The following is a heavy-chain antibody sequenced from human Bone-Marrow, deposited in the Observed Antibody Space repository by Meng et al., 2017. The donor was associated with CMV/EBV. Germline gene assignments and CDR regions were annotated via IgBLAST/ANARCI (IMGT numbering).Heavy chain of an antibody. D-gene: IGHD1-26*01. V-gene: IGHV3-15*07. CDR1: GFTFSNAC. CDR3: TTDPWGGSYGY. CDR2: IKSKTDGGTT. Sequence: ASGFTFSNACMNWVRQAPGKGLEWVGRIKSKTDGGTTDYAAPVKGRFTISRDDSKNTLYLQMNSLKTEDTAVYYCTTDPWGGSYGYWGQGTLVTVSS. J-gene: IGHJ4*02.